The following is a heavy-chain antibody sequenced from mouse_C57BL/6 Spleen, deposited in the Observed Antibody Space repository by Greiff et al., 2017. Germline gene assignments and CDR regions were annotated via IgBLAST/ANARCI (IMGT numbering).Heavy chain of an antibody. Sequence: EVQVVESGGGLVKPGGSLKLSCAASGFTFSSYAMSWVRQTPEKRLEWVATISDGGSYTYYPDNVKGRFTISRDNAKNNLYLQMSHLKSEDTAMYYCAREVYDGYSYYAMDYWGQGTSVTVSS. CDR3: AREVYDGYSYYAMDY. J-gene: IGHJ4*01. D-gene: IGHD2-3*01. V-gene: IGHV5-4*01. CDR1: GFTFSSYA. CDR2: ISDGGSYT.